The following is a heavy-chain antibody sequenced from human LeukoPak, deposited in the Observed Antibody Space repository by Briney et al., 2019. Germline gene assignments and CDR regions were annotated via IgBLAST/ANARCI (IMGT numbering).Heavy chain of an antibody. CDR1: GFTFSTYS. CDR3: ARNRASSGAGLFDY. Sequence: GGSLRLSCAASGFTFSTYSMNWVRQAPGKGLEWISYIGSDSTIYNADSAKGRFTISRDNAKNSLYLQMKSLRDEDTAVYYCARNRASSGAGLFDYWGQGTLVIVSS. J-gene: IGHJ4*02. D-gene: IGHD6-19*01. V-gene: IGHV3-48*02. CDR2: IGSDSTI.